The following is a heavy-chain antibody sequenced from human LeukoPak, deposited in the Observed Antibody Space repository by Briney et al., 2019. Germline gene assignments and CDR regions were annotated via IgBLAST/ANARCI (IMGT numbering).Heavy chain of an antibody. CDR2: IYYSGST. V-gene: IGHV4-59*01. CDR3: ARGGYYADY. J-gene: IGHJ4*02. CDR1: GGSINNYY. Sequence: PSETLSLTCTVSGGSINNYYWSWIRQPPGKGLERIGYIYYSGSTNYNPSLKSRVTISVDTSKNQFSLKLSSVTAADTAVYYCARGGYYADYWGQGTLVTVSS.